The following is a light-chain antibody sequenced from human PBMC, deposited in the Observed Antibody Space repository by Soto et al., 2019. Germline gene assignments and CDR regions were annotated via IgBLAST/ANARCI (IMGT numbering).Light chain of an antibody. CDR1: QSVRSN. CDR2: GAY. Sequence: EIVMTQSPATLSVSPGERATLSCRASQSVRSNLAWYQQKPGQAPRLLIFGAYTRATGIPARFSGSGSGTEFTLTINSLQSEDFAVYYCQQYNNRWTFGHGTKVEIK. V-gene: IGKV3-15*01. CDR3: QQYNNRWT. J-gene: IGKJ1*01.